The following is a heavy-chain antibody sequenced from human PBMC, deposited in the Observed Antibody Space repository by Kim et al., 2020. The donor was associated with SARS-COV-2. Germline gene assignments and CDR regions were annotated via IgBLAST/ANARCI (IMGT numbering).Heavy chain of an antibody. CDR3: ARDTIVRSLIVVVPAAGFDP. CDR2: INPNSGGT. CDR1: GYTFTGYC. Sequence: ASVKVSCKASGYTFTGYCMHWVRQAPGQGLEWMGWINPNSGGTNYAQKFQGRVTMTRDTSISTAYMELSRLRSDDTAVYYCARDTIVRSLIVVVPAAGFDPWGQGTLVTVSS. J-gene: IGHJ5*02. V-gene: IGHV1-2*02. D-gene: IGHD2-2*01.